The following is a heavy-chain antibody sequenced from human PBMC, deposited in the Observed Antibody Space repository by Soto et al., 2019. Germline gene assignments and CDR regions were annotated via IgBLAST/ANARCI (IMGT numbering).Heavy chain of an antibody. J-gene: IGHJ6*02. Sequence: EVQLVESGGGLVQPGGSLRLSCAAAGFTFSTYWMSWVRQTPGKRLEWVANMKHDGSAKYYVDSVKGRFTISRDNAKNSLYLQMNSLRAEDTAVYYCARDGYDILTGYHIGGMDVWGQGTTVTVSS. CDR1: GFTFSTYW. CDR2: MKHDGSAK. D-gene: IGHD3-9*01. CDR3: ARDGYDILTGYHIGGMDV. V-gene: IGHV3-7*01.